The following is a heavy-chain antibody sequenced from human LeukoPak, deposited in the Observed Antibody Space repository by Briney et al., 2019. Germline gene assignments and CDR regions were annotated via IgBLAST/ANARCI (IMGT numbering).Heavy chain of an antibody. Sequence: ASVKVSCKASGGTFSSYAISWVRQAPGQGLEWMGGIIPIFGTANYAQKFQGRVTITTDESTSTAYMELSSLRSEDTAVYYCASPDYGDPTVFDYWGQGTLVTVSS. CDR1: GGTFSSYA. D-gene: IGHD4-17*01. CDR3: ASPDYGDPTVFDY. V-gene: IGHV1-69*05. CDR2: IIPIFGTA. J-gene: IGHJ4*02.